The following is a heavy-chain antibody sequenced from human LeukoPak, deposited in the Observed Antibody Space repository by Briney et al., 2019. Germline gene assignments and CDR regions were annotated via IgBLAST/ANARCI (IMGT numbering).Heavy chain of an antibody. CDR3: ARDEGDYYDSSGYYTFDY. J-gene: IGHJ4*02. D-gene: IGHD3-22*01. V-gene: IGHV3-30-3*01. CDR2: ISYDGSNK. Sequence: PGGSLRLSCAASGFTFSSYAVHWVRQAPGKGLEWVAVISYDGSNKYYADSVKGRFTISRDNSKNTLYLQMNSLRAEDTAVYYCARDEGDYYDSSGYYTFDYWGQGTLVTVSS. CDR1: GFTFSSYA.